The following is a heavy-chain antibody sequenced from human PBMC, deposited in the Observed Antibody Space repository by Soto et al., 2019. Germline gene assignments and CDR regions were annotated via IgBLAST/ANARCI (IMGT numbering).Heavy chain of an antibody. CDR3: ARVIGSGNFDY. CDR1: GGSIRSGDYY. V-gene: IGHV4-30-4*01. D-gene: IGHD3-10*01. J-gene: IGHJ4*02. CDR2: IYYSGST. Sequence: SEALSLTCTVSGGSIRSGDYYWSWIRQPPGKGLEWIGYIYYSGSTYYNPSLKSRVTISVDTSKNQFSLKLSSVTAADTAVYYCARVIGSGNFDYWGQGTLVTVSS.